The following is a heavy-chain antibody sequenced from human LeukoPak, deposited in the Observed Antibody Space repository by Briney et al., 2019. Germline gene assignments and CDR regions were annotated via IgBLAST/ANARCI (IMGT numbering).Heavy chain of an antibody. J-gene: IGHJ5*02. CDR1: GYTFTSYY. V-gene: IGHV1-2*02. CDR2: INPNSGGT. CDR3: ARAVIAAAGTGEGFWFDP. Sequence: GASVKVSCKASGYTFTSYYMHWVRQAPGQGLEWMGWINPNSGGTNYAQKFQGRVTMTRDTSISTAYMELSRLRSDDTAVYYCARAVIAAAGTGEGFWFDPWGQGTLVTVSS. D-gene: IGHD6-13*01.